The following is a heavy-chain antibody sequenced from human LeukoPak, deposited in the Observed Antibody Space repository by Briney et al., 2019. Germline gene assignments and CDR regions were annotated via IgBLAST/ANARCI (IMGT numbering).Heavy chain of an antibody. CDR1: GFTLSSYD. CDR3: AKGGFNYVSN. D-gene: IGHD4-11*01. V-gene: IGHV3-30*02. J-gene: IGHJ4*02. CDR2: VRYDGSNR. Sequence: GGSLRLSCATSGFTLSSYDIYWVRQAPGKGLEWVALVRYDGSNRLYADSVKGRVTISRDMSTNTIYMELNDLRREDTAIYYCAKGGFNYVSNWGQGTQVTVSS.